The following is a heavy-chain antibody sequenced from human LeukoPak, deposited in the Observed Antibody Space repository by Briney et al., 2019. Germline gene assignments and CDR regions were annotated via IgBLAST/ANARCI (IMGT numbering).Heavy chain of an antibody. D-gene: IGHD6-13*01. CDR3: ARVIATSGVGAFDV. V-gene: IGHV3-21*06. CDR2: ISTVISFI. Sequence: GGSLRLSCAASAFIFSSYTMNWVRQAPGKGLEWVSSISTVISFINYAESVKGRFTISRDNAKNSLFLQMNSLRAEDTALYYCARVIATSGVGAFDVWGQGTMVTVSS. J-gene: IGHJ3*01. CDR1: AFIFSSYT.